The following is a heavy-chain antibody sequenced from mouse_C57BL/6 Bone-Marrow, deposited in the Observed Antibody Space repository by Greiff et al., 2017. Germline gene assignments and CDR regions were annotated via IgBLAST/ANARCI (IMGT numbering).Heavy chain of an antibody. Sequence: VQLQESGAELARPGASVKLSCKASGYTFTSYGISWVKQRTGQGLEWIGEIYPRSGNTYYNEKFKGKATLTADKSSSTAYMELRSLTSEDSAFYFCAREGDHYYGSSSVAWFAYWGQGTLVTVSA. CDR3: AREGDHYYGSSSVAWFAY. CDR2: IYPRSGNT. V-gene: IGHV1-81*01. CDR1: GYTFTSYG. D-gene: IGHD1-1*01. J-gene: IGHJ3*01.